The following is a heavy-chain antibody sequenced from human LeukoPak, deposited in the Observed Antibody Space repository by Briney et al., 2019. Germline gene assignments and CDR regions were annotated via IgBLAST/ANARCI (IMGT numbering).Heavy chain of an antibody. Sequence: GGSLRLSCAASGFTFSNYAMHWVRQAPGKGLEWVAVISYDGSNKYYADSVKGRFTISRDNSKNTLYLQMNSLRAEDTAVYYCASHDSSGYYLDYWGQGTLVTVSS. CDR1: GFTFSNYA. CDR2: ISYDGSNK. V-gene: IGHV3-30-3*01. CDR3: ASHDSSGYYLDY. D-gene: IGHD3-22*01. J-gene: IGHJ4*02.